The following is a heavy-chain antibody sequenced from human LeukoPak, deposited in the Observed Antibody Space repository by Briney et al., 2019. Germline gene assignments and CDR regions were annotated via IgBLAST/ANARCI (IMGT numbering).Heavy chain of an antibody. CDR1: GYTFTSYG. CDR2: ISAYNGNT. Sequence: ASVKVSCKASGYTFTSYGISWVPQAPGQGLEWMGWISAYNGNTNYAQKRQGRVTMTTDTSTSTDYMELRSLRSDDTAVYYCARDKTAAIGYYYYYMDVWGKGTTVTVSS. D-gene: IGHD2-2*02. V-gene: IGHV1-18*01. J-gene: IGHJ6*03. CDR3: ARDKTAAIGYYYYYMDV.